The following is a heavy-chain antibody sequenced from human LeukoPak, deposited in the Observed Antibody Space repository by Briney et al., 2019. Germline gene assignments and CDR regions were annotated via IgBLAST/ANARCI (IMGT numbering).Heavy chain of an antibody. CDR3: ARDMPDFEILRGYYLFDP. Sequence: SETLSLTCTVSGGPIRSYYWSWIRQPPGKGLEWIGYVYYSGSTNYNPSLRSRVTILVDTSKNQFPLKLSSVTAADTAVYYCARDMPDFEILRGYYLFDPWGQGTLVTVSS. V-gene: IGHV4-59*01. D-gene: IGHD3-9*01. J-gene: IGHJ5*02. CDR2: VYYSGST. CDR1: GGPIRSYY.